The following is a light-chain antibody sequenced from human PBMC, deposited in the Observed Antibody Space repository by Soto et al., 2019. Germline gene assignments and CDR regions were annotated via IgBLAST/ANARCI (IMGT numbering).Light chain of an antibody. CDR2: AAS. Sequence: DIQVTQSPSSLSASVGDSVSITCRTSQTISTYLTWYQQKPGRAPYLLIYAASTLQSGVPSRFSGSGSGTDFTLTISGLQHEDFETYYCQQNSRPPHTFGQGTKVDIK. J-gene: IGKJ2*01. V-gene: IGKV1-39*01. CDR3: QQNSRPPHT. CDR1: QTISTY.